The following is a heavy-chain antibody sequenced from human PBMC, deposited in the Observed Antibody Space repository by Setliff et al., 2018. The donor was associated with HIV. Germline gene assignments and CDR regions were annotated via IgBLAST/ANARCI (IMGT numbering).Heavy chain of an antibody. J-gene: IGHJ3*01. V-gene: IGHV4-59*01. CDR2: IHFTGSS. CDR1: GGSISTYY. CDR3: ARVQMAYAAFDV. Sequence: SETLSLTCTVSGGSISTYYWCWIRQPPGKGLEWIGSIHFTGSSDNNPSLKSRVTSSVDTSKHQFSLKLSSVTAADTAVYYCARVQMAYAAFDVWGQGTMVTVSS. D-gene: IGHD4-17*01.